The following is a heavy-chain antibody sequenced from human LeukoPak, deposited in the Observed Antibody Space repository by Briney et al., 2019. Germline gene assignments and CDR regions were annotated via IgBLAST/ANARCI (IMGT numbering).Heavy chain of an antibody. J-gene: IGHJ4*02. CDR3: ARERRDGYKVYFDY. CDR1: GGSISSYY. Sequence: ASETLSLTCTVSGGSISSYYWSWIRQPPGKGLEWIGYVYYSGSTNYNPSLKSRVTVSVDTSKNQFSLRLSSVTAADTAVYYCARERRDGYKVYFDYWGQGTLVTVSS. D-gene: IGHD5-24*01. V-gene: IGHV4-59*01. CDR2: VYYSGST.